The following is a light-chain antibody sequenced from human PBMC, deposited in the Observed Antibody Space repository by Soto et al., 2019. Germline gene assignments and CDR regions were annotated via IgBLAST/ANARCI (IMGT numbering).Light chain of an antibody. Sequence: DIVMTQSPDSLAVSLGERATINCKSSQSLLYSSNNQNYLTWYQQKPGQPPKLLIYWASIRESGVPGRFSGSRSGTDFTLTISSLQAEDVAVYYCQQNYNTPLTFGGGTKVEIK. CDR1: QSLLYSSNNQNY. J-gene: IGKJ4*01. CDR3: QQNYNTPLT. V-gene: IGKV4-1*01. CDR2: WAS.